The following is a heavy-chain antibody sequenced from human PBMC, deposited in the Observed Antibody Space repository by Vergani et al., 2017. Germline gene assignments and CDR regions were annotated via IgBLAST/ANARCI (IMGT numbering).Heavy chain of an antibody. V-gene: IGHV1-24*01. Sequence: QVQLVQSGSEVRKPGASVKVSCQVSGYSLTELTIHWVRQAPGKGLEWMGGFDPEHGEVTFAHHIQGRVTMTEDRSTDTPYMELSSLRPEDTALYYCAIVTDSYASSGYYLDYWGQGTLVTVSS. CDR3: AIVTDSYASSGYYLDY. CDR1: GYSLTELT. CDR2: FDPEHGEV. D-gene: IGHD3-22*01. J-gene: IGHJ4*02.